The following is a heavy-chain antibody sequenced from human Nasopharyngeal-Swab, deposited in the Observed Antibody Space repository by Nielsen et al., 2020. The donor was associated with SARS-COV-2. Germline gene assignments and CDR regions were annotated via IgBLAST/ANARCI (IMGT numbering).Heavy chain of an antibody. J-gene: IGHJ6*02. D-gene: IGHD3-3*01. CDR3: ARVHTSYDFWSGYSARYYYYGMDV. CDR1: GYSISSGYY. V-gene: IGHV4-38-2*02. Sequence: SETLSLTCTVSGYSISSGYYWGWIRQPPGKGLEWIGSIYHSGSTYYNPSLKSRVTISVDTSKNQFSLKLSSVTAADTAVYYCARVHTSYDFWSGYSARYYYYGMDVWGQGTTVTVSS. CDR2: IYHSGST.